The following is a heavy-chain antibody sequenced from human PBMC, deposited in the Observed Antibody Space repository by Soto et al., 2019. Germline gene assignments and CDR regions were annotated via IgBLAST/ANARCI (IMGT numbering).Heavy chain of an antibody. CDR2: ISYDGSNK. CDR1: GFTFSSYG. CDR3: AKEAGYSSGWYDY. D-gene: IGHD6-19*01. V-gene: IGHV3-30*18. J-gene: IGHJ4*02. Sequence: QVQLVESGGGVVQPGRSLRLSCAASGFTFSSYGMHWVRQAPGKGLEWVAVISYDGSNKYYADSVKGRFTISRDNSKNTLYLQMNSLRAEDTAVYYCAKEAGYSSGWYDYWGQGTLVTVSS.